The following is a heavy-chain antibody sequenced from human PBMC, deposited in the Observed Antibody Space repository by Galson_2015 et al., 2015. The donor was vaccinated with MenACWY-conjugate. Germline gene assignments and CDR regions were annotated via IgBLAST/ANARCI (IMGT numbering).Heavy chain of an antibody. D-gene: IGHD3-3*01. CDR2: IIPMVGRV. J-gene: IGHJ4*02. CDR1: GGTFSNYT. Sequence: SVKVSCKASGGTFSNYTISWVRQAPGQGLEWMGRIIPMVGRVTYAQKFQGSVTITADTSTKTAYMDLSSLRSDDAAVYYCARAGTYFNPWSGYCDYWGQGTLVTVSS. CDR3: ARAGTYFNPWSGYCDY. V-gene: IGHV1-69*02.